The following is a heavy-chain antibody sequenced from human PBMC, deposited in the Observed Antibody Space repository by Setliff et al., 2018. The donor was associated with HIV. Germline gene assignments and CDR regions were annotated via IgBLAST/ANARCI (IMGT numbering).Heavy chain of an antibody. V-gene: IGHV4-39*07. J-gene: IGHJ3*01. D-gene: IGHD4-17*01. CDR1: GGSITNDNNY. CDR2: IGPIYTSGST. Sequence: SETMSLTCSVSGGSITNDNNYWGWIRQSPGKGLEWIGRIGPIYTSGSTKYNPSLESRVTMSVDTSKHQFSLKLSSVTAADTAVYYCARVQMAYASFDVWGQGTMVTVSS. CDR3: ARVQMAYASFDV.